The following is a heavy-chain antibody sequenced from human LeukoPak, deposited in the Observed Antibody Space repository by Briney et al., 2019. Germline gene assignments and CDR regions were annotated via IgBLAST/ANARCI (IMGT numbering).Heavy chain of an antibody. CDR1: GFIFSDYG. D-gene: IGHD3-10*01. V-gene: IGHV3-30*02. CDR2: VRNDGGDK. J-gene: IGHJ4*02. CDR3: AKHYYGSGSQKYYFDY. Sequence: GRSLRLSCAASGFIFSDYGMHWVRQAPGKGLEWVTMVRNDGGDKYYADSVRGRFTISRDNSKNTLYLQMNSLRPEDTAVYYCAKHYYGSGSQKYYFDYWGQGTLVTVSS.